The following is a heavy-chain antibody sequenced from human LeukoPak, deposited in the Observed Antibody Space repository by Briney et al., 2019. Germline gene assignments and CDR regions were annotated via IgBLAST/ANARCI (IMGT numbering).Heavy chain of an antibody. CDR2: IYYSGST. V-gene: IGHV4-59*08. CDR3: AGNPKRIVGSGLNY. CDR1: GGSISSYY. J-gene: IGHJ4*02. Sequence: SETLSLTCTVSGGSISSYYWSWIRQPPGKGLGWIGYIYYSGSTNYNPSLKSRVTISVDTSKNQFSLKLSSVTAADTAVYYCAGNPKRIVGSGLNYWGQGTLVTVSS. D-gene: IGHD3-22*01.